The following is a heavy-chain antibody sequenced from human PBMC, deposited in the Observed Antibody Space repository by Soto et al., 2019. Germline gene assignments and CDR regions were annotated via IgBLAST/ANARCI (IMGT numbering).Heavy chain of an antibody. CDR1: GVTFSSYR. D-gene: IGHD6-13*01. V-gene: IGHV1-69*13. J-gene: IGHJ4*02. Sequence: SVKVSCKASGVTFSSYRISWVRQAPGQGLEWVGGIVPIYRTADYAQKFQGRVTITADESARTAYMELRSLKSQDTAVYYCARDSGAKLSSSWGQGTLVTVSS. CDR3: ARDSGAKLSSS. CDR2: IVPIYRTA.